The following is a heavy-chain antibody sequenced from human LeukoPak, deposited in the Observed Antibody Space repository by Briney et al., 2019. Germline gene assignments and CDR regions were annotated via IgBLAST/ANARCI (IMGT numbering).Heavy chain of an antibody. D-gene: IGHD6-13*01. V-gene: IGHV4-34*01. CDR2: INHSGST. J-gene: IGHJ6*03. CDR3: ARHRKVCTAAAVLDYYYYMDV. CDR1: GFTFDDHG. Sequence: GSLRLSCAASGFTFDDHGMSWVRQAPGKGLEWIGEINHSGSTNYNPSLKSRVTISVDTSKNQFSLKLSSVTAADTAVYYCARHRKVCTAAAVLDYYYYMDVWGKGTTVTISS.